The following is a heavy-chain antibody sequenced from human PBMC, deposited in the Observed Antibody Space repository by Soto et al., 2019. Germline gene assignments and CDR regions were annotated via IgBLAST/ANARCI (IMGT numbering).Heavy chain of an antibody. CDR2: MSHDGTAE. CDR3: AKDCGGSGWYNYFDP. Sequence: QVHLVESGGGLVQPGTSLRLSYAASGFTLSSHGMHWVRQAPGKGLEWVAMMSHDGTAEYYLDSVKGRFTISRDISKNTVFLQMDSLRPEDTAMYYCAKDCGGSGWYNYFDPWGQGTLVTVSS. CDR1: GFTLSSHG. V-gene: IGHV3-30*18. J-gene: IGHJ5*02. D-gene: IGHD6-19*01.